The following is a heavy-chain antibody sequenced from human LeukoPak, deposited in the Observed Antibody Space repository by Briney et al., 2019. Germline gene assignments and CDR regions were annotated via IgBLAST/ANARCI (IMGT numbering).Heavy chain of an antibody. J-gene: IGHJ4*02. D-gene: IGHD3-22*01. CDR2: ISSSGGSR. V-gene: IGHV3-23*01. CDR3: AKDLDVGIISYYFDS. CDR1: GCSFSMYA. Sequence: GGSLRLSCATSGCSFSMYAMSWGRQAPGKGLELVSVISSSGGSRYYSDSVRGRFTTSRDNSKNHLYVQMNSLRAEDTAVYYCAKDLDVGIISYYFDSWGQGSLVTVSS.